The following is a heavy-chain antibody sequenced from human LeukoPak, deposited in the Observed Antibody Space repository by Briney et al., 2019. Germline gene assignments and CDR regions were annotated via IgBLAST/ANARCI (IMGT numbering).Heavy chain of an antibody. CDR1: GGSISSGGYS. CDR3: ARTWGVIVSAFDI. V-gene: IGHV4-30-2*01. CDR2: IYHSGST. D-gene: IGHD3-16*02. J-gene: IGHJ3*02. Sequence: SETLSLTCAVSGGSISSGGYSWSWIRQPPGKGLEWIGYIYHSGSTNYNPSLKSRVTISVDKSKNQFSLKLSSVTAADTAVYYCARTWGVIVSAFDIWGQGTMVTVSS.